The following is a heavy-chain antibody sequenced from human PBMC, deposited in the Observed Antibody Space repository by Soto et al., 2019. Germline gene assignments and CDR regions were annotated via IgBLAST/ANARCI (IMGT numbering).Heavy chain of an antibody. V-gene: IGHV5-10-1*01. CDR2: IDTSDSYT. Sequence: GESLKISCKGSGYGFTSYWINWVCQMPGKGLEWMGRIDTSDSYTNYSPSFQGHVTISVDKSINTAYLQWSSLKASDTAMYYCAGRITSWSYGMDVWGQGTTVTVSS. J-gene: IGHJ6*02. CDR1: GYGFTSYW. D-gene: IGHD2-2*01. CDR3: AGRITSWSYGMDV.